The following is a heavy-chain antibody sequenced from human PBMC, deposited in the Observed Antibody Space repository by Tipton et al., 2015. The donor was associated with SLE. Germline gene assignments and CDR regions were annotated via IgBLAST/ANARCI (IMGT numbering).Heavy chain of an antibody. CDR1: GYTFRSFG. D-gene: IGHD3-16*02. CDR3: AKDGGRYSYGNYMDV. J-gene: IGHJ6*03. Sequence: QLVQSGAEVKKPGASVKVSCKASGYTFRSFGVNWLRQAPGHGLEWLGWISPETGNTKYAQKLQGRVTVTTDTSTSTAYMDLNRLRSDDTAVYYCAKDGGRYSYGNYMDVWGEGTTVTVSS. CDR2: ISPETGNT. V-gene: IGHV1-18*01.